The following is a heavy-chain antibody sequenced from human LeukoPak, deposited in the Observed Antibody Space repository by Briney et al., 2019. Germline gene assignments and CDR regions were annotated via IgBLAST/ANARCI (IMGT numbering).Heavy chain of an antibody. CDR3: ARTTIAARKADY. CDR1: GFTFSRYS. D-gene: IGHD6-6*01. J-gene: IGHJ4*02. V-gene: IGHV3-64*02. CDR2: ISNNGGST. Sequence: GGSLRLSCAASGFTFSRYSMHWVRQAPGKGLEYVSAISNNGGSTFYADSVNGRFTISRDNSKNTLYLQMGSLRTEDMAVYYCARTTIAARKADYWGQGTLVTVSS.